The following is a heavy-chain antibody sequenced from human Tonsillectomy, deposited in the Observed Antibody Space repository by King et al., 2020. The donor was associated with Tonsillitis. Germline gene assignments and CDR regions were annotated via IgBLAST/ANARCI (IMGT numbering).Heavy chain of an antibody. J-gene: IGHJ4*02. CDR1: GYSISSGYY. CDR3: AGVRKPERGFGVAYFDY. D-gene: IGHD3-3*01. Sequence: VQLQESGPGLVKPSETLSLTCTVSGYSISSGYYWGWIRQPPGKGLEWIGSIYHSGSTYYNPSLKSRVTISVDTSKNQFSLKLSSVTAADTAVYYCAGVRKPERGFGVAYFDYWGQGTLVTVSS. CDR2: IYHSGST. V-gene: IGHV4-38-2*02.